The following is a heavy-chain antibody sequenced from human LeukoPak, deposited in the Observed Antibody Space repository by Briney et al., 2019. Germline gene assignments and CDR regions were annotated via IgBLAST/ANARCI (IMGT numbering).Heavy chain of an antibody. CDR2: INPNSGGT. V-gene: IGHV1-2*02. J-gene: IGHJ5*02. CDR3: ARDLVGAIGYDWFDP. Sequence: ASVKVSCKASGYTFTGYYMHWVRQAPGQGLEWMGWINPNSGGTNYAQKFQGRVTMTRDTSINTAYMELSRLRSDDTAVYYCARDLVGAIGYDWFDPWGQGTLVTVSS. D-gene: IGHD1-26*01. CDR1: GYTFTGYY.